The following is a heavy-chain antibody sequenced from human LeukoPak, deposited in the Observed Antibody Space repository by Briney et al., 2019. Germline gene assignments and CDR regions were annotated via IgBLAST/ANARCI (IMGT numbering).Heavy chain of an antibody. J-gene: IGHJ4*02. V-gene: IGHV4-30-2*01. CDR3: ASFSSGWYFDY. CDR2: IYHSGST. D-gene: IGHD6-19*01. CDR1: GGSISSGGYS. Sequence: SQTLSLTCAVSGGSISSGGYSWSWIRQPPGKGLEWIGYIYHSGSTYYNPSLKSRVTISVDRSKNQFSLKLSSVTAADTAVYYCASFSSGWYFDYWGQGTLVTVSS.